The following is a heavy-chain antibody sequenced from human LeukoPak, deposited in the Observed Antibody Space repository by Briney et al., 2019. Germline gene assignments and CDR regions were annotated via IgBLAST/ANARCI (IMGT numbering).Heavy chain of an antibody. CDR2: IKSKTDGGTT. J-gene: IGHJ4*02. V-gene: IGHV3-15*01. D-gene: IGHD6-6*01. CDR3: SSWGSTPGVSSDDY. CDR1: EFTINDAW. Sequence: GGSLRLSCAASEFTINDAWMSWVRRAPGKGLEWVGRIKSKTDGGTTEYAAPVKGRFTISRDDSKNTLYLQMNSLKTEDTAMYYCSSWGSTPGVSSDDYWGQGTLVTVSS.